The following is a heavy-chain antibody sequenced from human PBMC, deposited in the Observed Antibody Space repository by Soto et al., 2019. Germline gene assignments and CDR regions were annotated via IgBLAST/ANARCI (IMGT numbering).Heavy chain of an antibody. Sequence: PSETLSLTCTVSGGSISSYYWSWIRQHPGKGLEWIGYIYYSGSTYYNPSLKSRVTISVDTSKNQFSLKLSSVTAADTAVYYCARHHPTYYYYGMDVWGQGTTVTVSS. CDR2: IYYSGST. CDR1: GGSISSYY. V-gene: IGHV4-59*08. J-gene: IGHJ6*02. CDR3: ARHHPTYYYYGMDV.